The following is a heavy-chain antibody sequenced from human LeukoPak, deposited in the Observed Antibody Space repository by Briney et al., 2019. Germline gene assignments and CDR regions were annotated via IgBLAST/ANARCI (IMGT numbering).Heavy chain of an antibody. Sequence: SETLSLTCTVSGGYINSHYWGWIRQPPGKVLEYIGYISYTGSAIYSPSLESRVTVSIDTSKKQFSLNLRSVNTADTAVYYCARVDLGGSGYFFDLWGQGALVTVSS. CDR2: ISYTGSA. CDR3: ARVDLGGSGYFFDL. J-gene: IGHJ4*02. V-gene: IGHV4-59*11. D-gene: IGHD3-22*01. CDR1: GGYINSHY.